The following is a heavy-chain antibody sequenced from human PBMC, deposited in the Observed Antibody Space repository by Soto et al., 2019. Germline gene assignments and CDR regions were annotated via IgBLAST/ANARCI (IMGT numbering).Heavy chain of an antibody. Sequence: SETLSLTCTVSGGSINSGGVYWNWIRQHPGKGLEWIGFIYYTGTTSYIPSLKSRVSISVDTSMNQFSLKLTSVTAADTAMYYCARYCLSSTCPRGFDYWGQGTLVTVSS. CDR3: ARYCLSSTCPRGFDY. V-gene: IGHV4-31*03. CDR2: IYYTGTT. CDR1: GGSINSGGVY. D-gene: IGHD2-2*01. J-gene: IGHJ4*02.